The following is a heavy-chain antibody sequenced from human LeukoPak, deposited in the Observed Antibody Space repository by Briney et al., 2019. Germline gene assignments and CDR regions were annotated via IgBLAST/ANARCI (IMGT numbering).Heavy chain of an antibody. CDR1: GFTFSSYA. CDR3: AKDAGAYDSSGYYSNFDY. CDR2: ISGSGSST. D-gene: IGHD3-22*01. J-gene: IGHJ4*02. V-gene: IGHV3-23*01. Sequence: GGSLRLSCSASGFTFSSYAMHWVRQAPGKGLEWVSAISGSGSSTYYADSVKGRFTISRDNSKNTLYLQMNSLRAEDTAVYYCAKDAGAYDSSGYYSNFDYWGQGTLVTVSS.